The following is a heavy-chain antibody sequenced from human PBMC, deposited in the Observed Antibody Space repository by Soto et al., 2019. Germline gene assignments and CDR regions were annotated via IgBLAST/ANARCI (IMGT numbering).Heavy chain of an antibody. CDR1: RFIFSNYA. J-gene: IGHJ5*02. D-gene: IGHD4-17*01. CDR3: ARDRGISTYYGDFSPFDP. V-gene: IGHV3-23*01. Sequence: EVQLLDSGGGLVQPGVSLRLSCAASRFIFSNYAMSWVRQAPGKGLEWVSTVSGAGGNTYYADSVRGRFTISRDNSKNTLYLQMNSLRAEDTAVYFCARDRGISTYYGDFSPFDPWGQGTLVTVSS. CDR2: VSGAGGNT.